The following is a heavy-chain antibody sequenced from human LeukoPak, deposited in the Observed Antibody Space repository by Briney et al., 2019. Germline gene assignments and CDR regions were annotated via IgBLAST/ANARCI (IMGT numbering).Heavy chain of an antibody. CDR3: ARGDFWSGDLIQH. Sequence: SGTLSLTCAVSGGSISSSNWWSWVRQPPGKGLEWIGEIYHSGSTNYNPSLKSRVTISIDTSKNQFSLNLSSVTAADTAMYYCARGDFWSGDLIQHWGQGTLVTVSS. V-gene: IGHV4-4*02. CDR2: IYHSGST. J-gene: IGHJ1*01. D-gene: IGHD3-3*01. CDR1: GGSISSSNW.